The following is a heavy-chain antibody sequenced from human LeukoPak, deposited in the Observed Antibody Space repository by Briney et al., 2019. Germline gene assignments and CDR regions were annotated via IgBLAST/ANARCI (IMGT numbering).Heavy chain of an antibody. V-gene: IGHV4-39*01. Sequence: SETLSLTCVVSGGSISNSSYYWGWVRQPPGKGLEWIGSIHYPGSTYSNPSLKSRVTLSEDTSKNQFSLKLSSVTAADTAVYYCARQSYGSGADNYYMDVWGKGTTVTVSS. CDR2: IHYPGST. J-gene: IGHJ6*03. D-gene: IGHD3-10*01. CDR1: GGSISNSSYY. CDR3: ARQSYGSGADNYYMDV.